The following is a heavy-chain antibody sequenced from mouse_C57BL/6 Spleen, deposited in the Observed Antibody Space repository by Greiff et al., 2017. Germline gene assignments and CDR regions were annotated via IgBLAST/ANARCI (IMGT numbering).Heavy chain of an antibody. D-gene: IGHD1-1*01. CDR2: IRTKANGYTT. Sequence: EVQLQESGGGLVQPGGSLSLSCAASGFTFTDYYMRWVRQPPGKALEWLGFIRTKANGYTTEYSASVKGRFTISRDNSQSILYLQMNALIAEDSATYYCARSVSSYEPMDYWGQGTSVTVSS. CDR3: ARSVSSYEPMDY. CDR1: GFTFTDYY. J-gene: IGHJ4*01. V-gene: IGHV7-3*01.